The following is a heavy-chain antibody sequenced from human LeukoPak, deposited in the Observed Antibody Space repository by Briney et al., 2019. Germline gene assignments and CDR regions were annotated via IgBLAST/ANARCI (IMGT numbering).Heavy chain of an antibody. Sequence: ASVKVSCKASGYTFTSFGISWVRQAPGQGLEWMGWISVYNGETNSAQKFQDRVTMTTDTSTSTVYMELRNLRSDDTAVYYCARSVPSDYWSQGTLVIVSS. V-gene: IGHV1-18*01. CDR1: GYTFTSFG. CDR2: ISVYNGET. J-gene: IGHJ4*02. CDR3: ARSVPSDY.